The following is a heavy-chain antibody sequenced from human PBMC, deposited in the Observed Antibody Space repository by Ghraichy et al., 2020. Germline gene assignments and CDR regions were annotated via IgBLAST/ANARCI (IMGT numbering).Heavy chain of an antibody. J-gene: IGHJ4*02. CDR3: AREGVHDGSGSYFDY. Sequence: SETLSLTCTVSGGSISSGGYYWSWIRQHPGKGLEWIAYISYSGRTYYNPSLKSRVTISVDTSKNQFSLKLSSVTAAATAVYYCAREGVHDGSGSYFDYWGQGTLVTVSS. CDR1: GGSISSGGYY. CDR2: ISYSGRT. V-gene: IGHV4-31*03. D-gene: IGHD3-10*01.